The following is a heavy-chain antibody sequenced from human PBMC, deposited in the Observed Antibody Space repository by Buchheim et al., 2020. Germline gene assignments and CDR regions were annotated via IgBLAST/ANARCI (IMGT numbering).Heavy chain of an antibody. Sequence: QVQLQESGPGLVKPSGTLSLTCAVSGDSITSNNWWNWVRQPPGKGLEWIGEIYHSGSTHYNPSLKSRVTMSIDKSKNQFSLKLSSVTAADTAVYYCATFGGSSTYYWFFDLWGRGT. CDR2: IYHSGST. CDR3: ATFGGSSTYYWFFDL. D-gene: IGHD1-26*01. CDR1: GDSITSNNW. V-gene: IGHV4-4*02. J-gene: IGHJ2*01.